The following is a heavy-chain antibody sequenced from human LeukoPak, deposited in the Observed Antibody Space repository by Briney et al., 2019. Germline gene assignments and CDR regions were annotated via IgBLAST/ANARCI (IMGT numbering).Heavy chain of an antibody. CDR1: EFTFSGYW. J-gene: IGHJ4*02. CDR2: INGDGSST. D-gene: IGHD3-16*01. Sequence: GGSLRLSCAASEFTFSGYWMHWVRQAPGKGLVWVSRINGDGSSTSYADSVKGRLTISRDNAKNTLYLQMNSLRAEDTAVYYCARASKGGCDYWGQGTLVTVSS. CDR3: ARASKGGCDY. V-gene: IGHV3-74*01.